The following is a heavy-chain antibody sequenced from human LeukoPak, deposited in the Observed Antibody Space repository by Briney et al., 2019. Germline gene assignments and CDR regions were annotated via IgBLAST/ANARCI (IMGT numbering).Heavy chain of an antibody. V-gene: IGHV3-7*03. J-gene: IGHJ4*02. CDR2: IKQEGSEK. Sequence: GGSLRLSCAASAFTFSSYWMSWVRQAPGKWLEWVANIKQEGSEKYYVDFVEGRFTISRDNAKNALYLQMNSLRAEDRAVYYCARGARGVTMVRGVITPVWYFDYWGQGTLVTVSS. CDR3: ARGARGVTMVRGVITPVWYFDY. CDR1: AFTFSSYW. D-gene: IGHD3-10*01.